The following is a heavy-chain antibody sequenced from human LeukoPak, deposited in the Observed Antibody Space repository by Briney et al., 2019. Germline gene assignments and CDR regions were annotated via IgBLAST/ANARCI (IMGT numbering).Heavy chain of an antibody. CDR3: ARVALTYYYDSSGYVDY. Sequence: ASVKVSCKASGYTFTGYYMHWVRQAPGQGLEWMEWINPNSGGTNYAQKFQGRVTMTRDTSISTAYMELSRLRSDDTAVYYCARVALTYYYDSSGYVDYWGQGTLVTVSS. J-gene: IGHJ4*02. CDR1: GYTFTGYY. D-gene: IGHD3-22*01. V-gene: IGHV1-2*02. CDR2: INPNSGGT.